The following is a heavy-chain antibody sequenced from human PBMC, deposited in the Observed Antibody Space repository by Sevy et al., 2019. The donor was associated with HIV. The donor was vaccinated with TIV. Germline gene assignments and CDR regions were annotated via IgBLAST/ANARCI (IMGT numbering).Heavy chain of an antibody. CDR1: GYTFTNYH. Sequence: ASVKVSCKAFGYTFTNYHITWVRQAPGQGLEWMGRITPNNGDTNYAQRLQGRVTMTTDTSTSTVYMELRSLRSDDTAVYYCARAPSGSQGPGQYFHHWGQGTLVTVSS. CDR2: ITPNNGDT. CDR3: ARAPSGSQGPGQYFHH. J-gene: IGHJ1*01. V-gene: IGHV1-18*01. D-gene: IGHD1-26*01.